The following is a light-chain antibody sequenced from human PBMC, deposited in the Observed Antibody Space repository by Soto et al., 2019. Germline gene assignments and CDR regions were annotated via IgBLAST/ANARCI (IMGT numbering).Light chain of an antibody. CDR2: DAS. CDR3: QLSARYPWT. J-gene: IGKJ1*01. V-gene: IGKV1-5*01. Sequence: IQMTKSPSTLSASVGDGVTIACRASQGISSWVAWYQQKPGKAPQLLLYDASSFQSGGPSRFSGTGSGSESPLAISSLQPDDFAGYYCQLSARYPWTGGQGTKVEI. CDR1: QGISSW.